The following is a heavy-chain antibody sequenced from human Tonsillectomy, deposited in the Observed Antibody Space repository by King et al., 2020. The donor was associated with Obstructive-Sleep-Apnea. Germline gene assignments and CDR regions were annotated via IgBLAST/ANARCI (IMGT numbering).Heavy chain of an antibody. CDR1: GGSVSSSNYY. D-gene: IGHD2/OR15-2a*01. V-gene: IGHV4-39*07. J-gene: IGHJ5*02. Sequence: QLQESGPGLVKPSETLSLMCSVSGGSVSSSNYYWGWIRQPPGKGLEWIGSIYYSGTTYYKKTLKSRVRISIDTSKNHFSLNLNSLTAADTAVYYCLSLDRQNCYSTTRFDAWGQGSLVTVSS. CDR2: IYYSGTT. CDR3: LSLDRQNCYSTTRFDA.